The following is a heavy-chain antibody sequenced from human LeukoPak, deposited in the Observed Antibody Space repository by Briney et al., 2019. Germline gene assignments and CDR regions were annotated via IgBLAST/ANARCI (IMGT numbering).Heavy chain of an antibody. Sequence: SETLSLTCTVSGGSIRSHYWNWIRQPAGKGLEWIGRLHHSGATNYNPSLMARLSMSVDTSKNQFSLMLTSVTAADTAMYYCARDTGVEGPTRGISFDYWGQGTLVTVSS. D-gene: IGHD1-26*01. V-gene: IGHV4-4*07. CDR1: GGSIRSHY. CDR3: ARDTGVEGPTRGISFDY. CDR2: LHHSGAT. J-gene: IGHJ4*02.